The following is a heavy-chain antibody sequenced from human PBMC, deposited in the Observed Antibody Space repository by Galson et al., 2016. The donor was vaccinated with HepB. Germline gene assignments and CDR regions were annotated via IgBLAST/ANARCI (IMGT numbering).Heavy chain of an antibody. J-gene: IGHJ4*02. CDR2: IYPGDSDP. CDR1: GYSFTSYW. V-gene: IGHV5-51*03. CDR3: VRTLMEYYFDY. Sequence: QSGAEVKKPGESLTISCKGSGYSFTSYWIGWVRQMPGKGLEWMAIIYPGDSDPRYNPSFQGQVTISADKSLSTAYLQWSSLKASDTAMYYCVRTLMEYYFDYWGQGTQVTVSS. D-gene: IGHD3-3*01.